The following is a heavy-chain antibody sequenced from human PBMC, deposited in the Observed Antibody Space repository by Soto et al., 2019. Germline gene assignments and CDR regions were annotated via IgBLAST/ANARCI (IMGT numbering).Heavy chain of an antibody. J-gene: IGHJ4*02. CDR2: IYWYDDK. CDR1: GFSFTTSAAS. Sequence: QITLTESGPTLVKPTQTLTLTCTFSGFSFTTSAASVGWIRQHPGKALEWLALIYWYDDKRYSPSLKRRITIAKETPRHQVVLTMTDADRDDTATYYCEDVSFSASGNRYYFDYWGQGTPVTDFS. D-gene: IGHD1-1*01. CDR3: EDVSFSASGNRYYFDY. V-gene: IGHV2-5*01.